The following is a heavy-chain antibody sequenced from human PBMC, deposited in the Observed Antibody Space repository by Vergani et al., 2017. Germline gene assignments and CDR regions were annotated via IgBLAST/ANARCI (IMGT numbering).Heavy chain of an antibody. CDR3: ARGQDMIRASPDIVVVPADNWFDP. V-gene: IGHV4-30-2*01. CDR2: IYHSGST. D-gene: IGHD2-2*01. CDR1: GGPISSGGYS. Sequence: QLQLQESGSGLVKPSQTLSLTCAVSGGPISSGGYSWSWIRQPPGKGLEWIGYIYHSGSTYYNPSLKSRVTISVDRSKNQFSLKLSSVTAADTAVYYCARGQDMIRASPDIVVVPADNWFDPWGQGTLVTVSS. J-gene: IGHJ5*02.